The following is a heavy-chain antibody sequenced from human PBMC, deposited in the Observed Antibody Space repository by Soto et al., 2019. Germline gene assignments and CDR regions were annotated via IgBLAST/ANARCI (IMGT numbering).Heavy chain of an antibody. V-gene: IGHV3-33*01. D-gene: IGHD5-18*01. CDR3: ARGHRYGPYAFDI. J-gene: IGHJ3*02. Sequence: GGSLRLSCAASGFTFSSYGMHWVRQAPGKGLEWVAVIWYDGSNKYYPYSVKGRFTISGDTSKNTLYRQMNSLRAEDTAVYYCARGHRYGPYAFDIWGQGTMVTVSS. CDR1: GFTFSSYG. CDR2: IWYDGSNK.